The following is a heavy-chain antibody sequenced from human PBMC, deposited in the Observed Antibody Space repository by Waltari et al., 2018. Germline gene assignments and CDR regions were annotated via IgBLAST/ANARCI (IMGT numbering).Heavy chain of an antibody. CDR2: INHRGST. Sequence: QVQLQQWGAGLLKPSETLSLTCAVYGGSFSDYYWSWIRQPPGQGLEWIGEINHRGSTNCRPALKSRVTISVDTSKNQFSLKLGSVTAADTAVYYWARGTRPRKLLWFGEHESRGWFDPWGQGTLVTVSS. CDR3: ARGTRPRKLLWFGEHESRGWFDP. CDR1: GGSFSDYY. D-gene: IGHD3-10*01. J-gene: IGHJ5*02. V-gene: IGHV4-34*01.